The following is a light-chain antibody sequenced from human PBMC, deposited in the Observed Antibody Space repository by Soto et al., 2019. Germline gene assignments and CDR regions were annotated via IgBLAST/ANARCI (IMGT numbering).Light chain of an antibody. Sequence: EIVLTQSPGTLSLSPGERATLSCRASQSVSSNYITWYQQKPGQAPRRLIFGASSRATGIPDRFSGSGSGTDFTLTISRLEPADFAVYYCQQYGSSPLTFGGGTRWIS. CDR3: QQYGSSPLT. V-gene: IGKV3-20*01. CDR1: QSVSSNY. CDR2: GAS. J-gene: IGKJ4*01.